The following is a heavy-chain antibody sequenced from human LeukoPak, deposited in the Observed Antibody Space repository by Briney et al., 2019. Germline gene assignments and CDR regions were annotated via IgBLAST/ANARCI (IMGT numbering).Heavy chain of an antibody. CDR2: MNPNSGNT. CDR3: ARGGTKERYYYMDV. D-gene: IGHD5-24*01. Sequence: GASVKVSCKASGYTFTSYDINWVRQATGQGLEWMGWMNPNSGNTGYAQKFQGRVTITRNTSISTAYMELSSLRSEDTAVYYCARGGTKERYYYMDVWGKGTTVTVSS. CDR1: GYTFTSYD. V-gene: IGHV1-8*03. J-gene: IGHJ6*03.